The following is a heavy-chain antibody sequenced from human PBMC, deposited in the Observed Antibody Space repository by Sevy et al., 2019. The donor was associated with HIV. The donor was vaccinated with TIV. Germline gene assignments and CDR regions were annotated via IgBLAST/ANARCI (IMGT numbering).Heavy chain of an antibody. CDR2: ISAYNGKT. J-gene: IGHJ6*02. CDR1: GYTFTSYG. CDR3: AGDGQVYSSSSGGYYYYGMDV. V-gene: IGHV1-18*04. Sequence: ASVKVSCKASGYTFTSYGISWVRQAPGQGLEWMGWISAYNGKTNFAQKLQDKFTMTTDTSTSTAYMELRSLRSDDTAVYYCAGDGQVYSSSSGGYYYYGMDVWGRGTPVTVSS. D-gene: IGHD6-6*01.